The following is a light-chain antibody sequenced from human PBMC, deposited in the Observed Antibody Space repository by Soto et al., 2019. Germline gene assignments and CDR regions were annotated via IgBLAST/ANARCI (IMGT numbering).Light chain of an antibody. CDR2: DVT. Sequence: QSALTQPRSVSGSPGQSVTISCTGTRSDVAAYNYVSWYQQQSGKVPKLMMYDVTKRPSGVPDRFSGSKSGNTASLTISGFQAEDEADYYCCSYAGNYNFVFGTGTKLTVL. CDR3: CSYAGNYNFV. V-gene: IGLV2-11*01. J-gene: IGLJ1*01. CDR1: RSDVAAYNY.